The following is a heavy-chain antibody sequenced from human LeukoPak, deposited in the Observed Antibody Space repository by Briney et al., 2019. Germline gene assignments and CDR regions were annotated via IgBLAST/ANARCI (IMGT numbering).Heavy chain of an antibody. CDR2: IQYDGSTK. Sequence: GGSLRPSCAASGFTFSSYGMNWVRQAPGKGLEWVAFIQYDGSTKYYAVSVKGRFIISRDNSKSTVYLQMNSLTSEDTAVYYCGSQLAAGDWGHGVLVTVSS. D-gene: IGHD6-13*01. V-gene: IGHV3-30*02. J-gene: IGHJ4*01. CDR3: GSQLAAGD. CDR1: GFTFSSYG.